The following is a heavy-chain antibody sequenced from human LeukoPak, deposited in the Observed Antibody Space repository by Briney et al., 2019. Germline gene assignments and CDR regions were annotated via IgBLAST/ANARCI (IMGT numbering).Heavy chain of an antibody. V-gene: IGHV3-11*01. Sequence: GGSLRLSCAASGFTFSDYYMSWIRQAPGKGLEWVSYISSSASTIYYADSVKGRFTISRDNAKNSLYLQMNSLRAEDTAIYYCARGGYSGSYCFDYWGQGTLVTVSS. CDR1: GFTFSDYY. CDR3: ARGGYSGSYCFDY. D-gene: IGHD1-26*01. J-gene: IGHJ4*02. CDR2: ISSSASTI.